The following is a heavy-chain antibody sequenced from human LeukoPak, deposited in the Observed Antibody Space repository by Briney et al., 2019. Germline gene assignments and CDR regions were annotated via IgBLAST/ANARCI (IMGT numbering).Heavy chain of an antibody. D-gene: IGHD2-8*01. CDR3: STDPRLLIY. Sequence: GGSLRLSSVVSGFGFSDSYMTWIRQTPGKGLEGLAYISGSGSYICYADSVKGRFTISRDNAKNSLYLQMNSLRPDDTALYYCSTDPRLLIYWGHGTLVTVSS. V-gene: IGHV3-11*01. CDR1: GFGFSDSY. J-gene: IGHJ4*01. CDR2: ISGSGSYI.